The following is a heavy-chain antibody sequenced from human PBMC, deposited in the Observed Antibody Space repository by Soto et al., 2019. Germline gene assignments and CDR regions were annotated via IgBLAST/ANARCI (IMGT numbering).Heavy chain of an antibody. J-gene: IGHJ4*02. CDR2: INPSGGST. D-gene: IGHD1-26*01. Sequence: ASLTVSSTSSVYTFSIHHMHWLRQAPGQGLEWMGVINPSGGSTTYAQKFQGRVTMTRDTSTSTVYMELSSLRSEDTAVYYCARDQGAGTYHFDYWGQGTPVTVSS. V-gene: IGHV1-46*01. CDR3: ARDQGAGTYHFDY. CDR1: VYTFSIHH.